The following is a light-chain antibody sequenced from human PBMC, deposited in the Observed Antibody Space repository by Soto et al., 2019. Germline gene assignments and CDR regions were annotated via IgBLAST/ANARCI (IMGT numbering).Light chain of an antibody. CDR1: QSVSSSY. CDR2: GAS. V-gene: IGKV3-20*01. J-gene: IGKJ4*01. Sequence: EIVLTQSPGTLSLSPGERATLSCRASQSVSSSYLAWYQQKPGQAPRLLIYGASSRATGIPDRFSGSGSGTDVTLTITRLEPEDFAVYYCQHYRTCFGGGTKVEIK. CDR3: QHYRTC.